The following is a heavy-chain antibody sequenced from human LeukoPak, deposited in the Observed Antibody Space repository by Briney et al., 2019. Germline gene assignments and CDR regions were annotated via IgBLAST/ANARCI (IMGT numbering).Heavy chain of an antibody. V-gene: IGHV6-1*01. D-gene: IGHD2-2*01. CDR3: ARRLTQYDCFDP. J-gene: IGHJ5*02. Sequence: SQTLSLTCAISGDSVSSNSVTWNWIRQSPSRGLEWLGRTYYRSTWYNDYAVSVRGRITVNPDTSKNQCSLHLNSVTPEDTAVYYCARRLTQYDCFDPWGQGILVTVSS. CDR1: GDSVSSNSVT. CDR2: TYYRSTWYN.